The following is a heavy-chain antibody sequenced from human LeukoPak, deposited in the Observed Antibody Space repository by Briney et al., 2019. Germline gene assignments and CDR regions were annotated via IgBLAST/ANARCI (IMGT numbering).Heavy chain of an antibody. CDR1: GYTFTSYG. J-gene: IGHJ3*02. Sequence: ASVKVSCKASGYTFTSYGISWVRQAPGQGLEWMGWISAYNGNTNYAQKLQGRVTMTTDTSTSTAYMELRSLRSDDTAVYCCARDSSITFGGVMGDAFDIWGQGTMVTVSS. CDR2: ISAYNGNT. CDR3: ARDSSITFGGVMGDAFDI. D-gene: IGHD3-16*01. V-gene: IGHV1-18*01.